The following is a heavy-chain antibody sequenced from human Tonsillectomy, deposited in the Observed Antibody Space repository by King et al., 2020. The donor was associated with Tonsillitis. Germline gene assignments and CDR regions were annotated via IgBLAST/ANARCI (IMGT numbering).Heavy chain of an antibody. CDR3: ARDLGYSRAY. CDR1: GFSFNNAW. D-gene: IGHD2-15*01. CDR2: INSDGSIT. V-gene: IGHV3-74*01. Sequence: VQLVESGGGLVQPGGSLRLSCAASGFSFNNAWMHWVRQAPGKGLVWVSHINSDGSITTYADSVKGRFTISRDNAENTLYLQMNSLRVEDTAVYYCARDLGYSRAYWGQGTLVTVSS. J-gene: IGHJ4*02.